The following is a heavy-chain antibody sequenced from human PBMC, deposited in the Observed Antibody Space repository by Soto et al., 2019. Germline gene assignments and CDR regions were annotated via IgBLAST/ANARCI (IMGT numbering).Heavy chain of an antibody. D-gene: IGHD3-3*01. CDR3: ARGPPKATYYDFWNGYSQPYFDY. CDR1: GGSISSGGYY. CDR2: IYYSGST. V-gene: IGHV4-31*03. J-gene: IGHJ4*02. Sequence: PSETLSLTCTVSGGSISSGGYYWSWIRQHPGKGLEWIGYIYYSGSTYYNPSLKSRVTISVDTSKNQFSLKLSSVTAADTAVYYCARGPPKATYYDFWNGYSQPYFDYWGQGTLVTVSS.